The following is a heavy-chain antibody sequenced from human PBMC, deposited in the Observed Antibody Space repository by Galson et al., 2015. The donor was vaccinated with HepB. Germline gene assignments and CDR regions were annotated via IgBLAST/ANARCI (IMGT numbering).Heavy chain of an antibody. Sequence: SVKVSCKASGGTFSSYAISWVRQAPGQGLEWMGGIIPIFGTANYAQKFQGRVTITADESTSTAYMELSSLRSEDTAVYYCARDPTVGANAFDIWGQGTMVTVSS. J-gene: IGHJ3*02. D-gene: IGHD1-26*01. CDR2: IIPIFGTA. CDR3: ARDPTVGANAFDI. CDR1: GGTFSSYA. V-gene: IGHV1-69*13.